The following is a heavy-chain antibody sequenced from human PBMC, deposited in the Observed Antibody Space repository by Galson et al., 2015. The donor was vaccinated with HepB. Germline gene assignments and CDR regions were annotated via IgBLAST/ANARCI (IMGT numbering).Heavy chain of an antibody. J-gene: IGHJ4*02. CDR1: GFTFSSYG. CDR2: IPFDETNK. V-gene: IGHV3-30*18. Sequence: SLRLSCAASGFTFSSYGMHWVRQAPGKGLEWVAVIPFDETNKYYADSVKGRFTISGDNSRNTLYLQMNSLRAEDTAVYYCAKDRAVAGSYFFDYWGQGTLVAVSS. CDR3: AKDRAVAGSYFFDY. D-gene: IGHD6-19*01.